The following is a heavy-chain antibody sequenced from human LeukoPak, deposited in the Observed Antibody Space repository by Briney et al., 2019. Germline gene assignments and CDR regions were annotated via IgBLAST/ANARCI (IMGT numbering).Heavy chain of an antibody. CDR1: GGSFSGYY. J-gene: IGHJ3*02. Sequence: PSETLSLTCAVYGGSFSGYYWSWIRQPPGKGLEWIGEINHSGSTNYNPSLKSRVTISVDTSKNQFSLKLSSVTAADTAVYYCARGYFDWLWGFDIWGQGTMVTVSS. CDR2: INHSGST. D-gene: IGHD3-9*01. V-gene: IGHV4-34*01. CDR3: ARGYFDWLWGFDI.